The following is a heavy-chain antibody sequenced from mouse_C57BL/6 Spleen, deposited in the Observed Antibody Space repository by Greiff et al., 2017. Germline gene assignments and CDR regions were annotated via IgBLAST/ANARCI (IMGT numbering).Heavy chain of an antibody. CDR1: GFSLTSYG. J-gene: IGHJ4*01. CDR2: IWSGGST. Sequence: VMLVESGPGLVQPSQSLSITCTVSGFSLTSYGVHWVRQSPGKGLEWLGVIWSGGSTDYNAAFISRLSISKDNSKGQVFFKMNSLQADDTAIYYCARKAYDYDGYAMDYWGQGTSVTVSS. CDR3: ARKAYDYDGYAMDY. D-gene: IGHD2-4*01. V-gene: IGHV2-2*01.